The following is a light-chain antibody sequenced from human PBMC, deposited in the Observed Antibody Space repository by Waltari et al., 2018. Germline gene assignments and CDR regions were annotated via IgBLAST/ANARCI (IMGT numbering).Light chain of an antibody. J-gene: IGLJ1*01. V-gene: IGLV2-23*02. CDR3: CSYAGSSTFV. Sequence: QSALTQPASVSGSPGQSITISCTGTSRDVGGDNYVSWYQQHPGKAPKLMIYDVSKRPSGVSNRFSGSKSGNTASLTISGLQAEDEADYYCCSYAGSSTFVFGTGTKVTVL. CDR2: DVS. CDR1: SRDVGGDNY.